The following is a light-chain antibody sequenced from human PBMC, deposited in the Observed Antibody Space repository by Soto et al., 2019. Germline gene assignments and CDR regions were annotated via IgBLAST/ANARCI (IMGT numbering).Light chain of an antibody. J-gene: IGKJ5*01. V-gene: IGKV3D-15*01. CDR3: QQYHNYPPIT. CDR1: QSVSTY. Sequence: EIAMTQSPATLSVSPGERATLSCRASQSVSTYLAWYQQKPGQAPRLLIYGASTRATGIPARFSGSGSGTEFTLTISSLQSEDFAIYYCQQYHNYPPITFGQGTRLEIK. CDR2: GAS.